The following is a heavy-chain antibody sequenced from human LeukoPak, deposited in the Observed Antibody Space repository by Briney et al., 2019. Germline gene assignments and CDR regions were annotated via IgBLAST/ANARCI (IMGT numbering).Heavy chain of an antibody. CDR3: ARAGLNGDVDY. Sequence: SETLPLTCTVSGGFISCYYWSWIRQPPGKGLEWIGEINHSGSTNYNPSLKSRVTISVDTSKNQFSLKLSSVTAADTAVYYCARAGLNGDVDYWGQGTLVTVSS. V-gene: IGHV4-34*01. D-gene: IGHD4-17*01. CDR2: INHSGST. J-gene: IGHJ4*02. CDR1: GGFISCYY.